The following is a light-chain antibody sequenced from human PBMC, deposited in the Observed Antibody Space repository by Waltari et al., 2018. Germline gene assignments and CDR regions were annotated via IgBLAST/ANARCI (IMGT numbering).Light chain of an antibody. CDR2: GPS. CDR1: QSISIW. J-gene: IGKJ2*01. V-gene: IGKV1-5*03. Sequence: TCRASQSISIWLAWDQQKPRKAPKLLIYGPSNVQLGVPSRFSGSASGTEFTLTISSLQPDDFAVYYCQQYKTYPHTVGQGTRLEIK. CDR3: QQYKTYPHT.